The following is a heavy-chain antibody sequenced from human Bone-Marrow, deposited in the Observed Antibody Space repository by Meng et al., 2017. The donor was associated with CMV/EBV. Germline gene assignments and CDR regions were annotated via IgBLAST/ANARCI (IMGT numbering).Heavy chain of an antibody. CDR1: FSNAW. Sequence: FSNAWSSWVRQAPGKGLEWVRRIKSKADDGKTDYAAPVKGRFTISRDDSKNTLYLQMNSLKTEDTAVYYCLTYYDFWSSYYTNAFDYWGQGPLVTVSS. D-gene: IGHD3-3*01. J-gene: IGHJ4*02. CDR3: LTYYDFWSSYYTNAFDY. CDR2: IKSKADDGKT. V-gene: IGHV3-15*01.